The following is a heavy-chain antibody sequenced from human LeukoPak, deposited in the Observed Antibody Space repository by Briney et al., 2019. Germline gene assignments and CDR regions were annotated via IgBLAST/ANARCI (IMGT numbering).Heavy chain of an antibody. D-gene: IGHD2-15*01. CDR3: ERDDIVVVVAATGHDAFDI. V-gene: IGHV3-7*01. J-gene: IGHJ3*02. CDR2: IKQDGSEK. CDR1: GFTFSIYW. Sequence: PGGSLRLSCAASGFTFSIYWMSWVRQAPGKGLEWVANIKQDGSEKYYVDSVKGRFTISRDNAKNSLYLQMNSLRAEDTAVYYCERDDIVVVVAATGHDAFDIWGQGTMVTVSS.